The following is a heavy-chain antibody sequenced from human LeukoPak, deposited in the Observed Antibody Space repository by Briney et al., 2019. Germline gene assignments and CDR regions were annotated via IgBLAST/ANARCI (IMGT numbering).Heavy chain of an antibody. D-gene: IGHD3-22*01. V-gene: IGHV4-39*01. Sequence: SETLSLTCTVSGGSISSSSYYWGWIRQPPGKGLEWIGSVYYSGSTYYNPSLKSRVTISADTSKNQFSLKLSSVTAADTAVYYCARRGRLSGYRDAFDIWGQGTMVTVSS. CDR1: GGSISSSSYY. CDR3: ARRGRLSGYRDAFDI. J-gene: IGHJ3*02. CDR2: VYYSGST.